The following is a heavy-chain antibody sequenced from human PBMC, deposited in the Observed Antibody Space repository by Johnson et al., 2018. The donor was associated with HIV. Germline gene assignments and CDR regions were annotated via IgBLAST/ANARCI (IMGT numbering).Heavy chain of an antibody. Sequence: VQLVESGGGLVQPGGSLRLSCAASGFTISGFYMSWVRQAPGKVPEWLSVVSSGGTSYSSDSVKGLFTLSRDNAKNSLYLQMNSLRAEDTAVYYCARSKDCSGGSFPDGFDIWGQGTMVIVSS. D-gene: IGHD2-15*01. V-gene: IGHV3-66*01. CDR3: ARSKDCSGGSFPDGFDI. CDR1: GFTISGFY. CDR2: VSSGGTS. J-gene: IGHJ3*02.